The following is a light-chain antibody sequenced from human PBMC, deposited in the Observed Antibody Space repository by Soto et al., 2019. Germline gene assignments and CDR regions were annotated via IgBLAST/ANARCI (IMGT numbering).Light chain of an antibody. CDR1: ESISRW. V-gene: IGKV1-5*03. CDR3: QQYDSNPIT. Sequence: DIQMTQSPSTLSASVGDRVTITCRASESISRWLAWYLQKPGKAPKLLINKASNLQSGVPSRFSGSGSGTEFTLTISSRQPDDFATYYSQQYDSNPITFGGGTKVEI. J-gene: IGKJ4*01. CDR2: KAS.